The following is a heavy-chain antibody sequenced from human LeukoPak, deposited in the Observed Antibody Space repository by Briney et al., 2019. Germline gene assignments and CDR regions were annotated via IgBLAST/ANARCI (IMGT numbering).Heavy chain of an antibody. J-gene: IGHJ4*02. CDR3: ACATYSGSYIYDY. V-gene: IGHV1-69*05. Sequence: SVKVSCKASGGTFSSYAISWVRQAPGQGLEWKGGIIPIFGTANYAQKFQGRVTITTDESTSTAYMELSSLRSEDAAVYYCACATYSGSYIYDYWGQGTLVTVSS. CDR1: GGTFSSYA. D-gene: IGHD1-26*01. CDR2: IIPIFGTA.